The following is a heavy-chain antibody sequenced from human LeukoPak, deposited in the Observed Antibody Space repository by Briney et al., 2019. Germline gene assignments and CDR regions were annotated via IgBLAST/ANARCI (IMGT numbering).Heavy chain of an antibody. CDR3: ARDINGPPANNWFDP. D-gene: IGHD2-8*01. Sequence: SETLSLTCAVSGGSISSSNWWSWVRQPPGKGLEWIGEIYHSGSTNNNPSPKSRVTISVDKSKNQFSLKLSSVTAADTAVYYCARDINGPPANNWFDPWGQGTLVTVSS. CDR1: GGSISSSNW. J-gene: IGHJ5*02. CDR2: IYHSGST. V-gene: IGHV4-4*02.